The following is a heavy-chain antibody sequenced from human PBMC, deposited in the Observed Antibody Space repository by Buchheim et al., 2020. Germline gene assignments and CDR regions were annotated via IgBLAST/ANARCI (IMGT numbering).Heavy chain of an antibody. J-gene: IGHJ4*02. CDR1: GFTLTGYY. CDR2: INPDSGGT. V-gene: IGHV1-2*02. Sequence: VQLVQSGAEVKKPGASVKVSCKASGFTLTGYYMHWVRQAPGQGLEWMGWINPDSGGTNYAQKFQGRVTMTRDTSINTAYMELSSLTSDDSDVYYCARTSSFDYWGQGTL. CDR3: ARTSSFDY.